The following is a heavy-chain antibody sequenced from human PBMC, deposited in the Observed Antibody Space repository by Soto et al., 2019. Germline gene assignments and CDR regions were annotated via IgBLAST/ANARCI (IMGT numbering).Heavy chain of an antibody. V-gene: IGHV4-4*02. CDR3: ARDQSGYCSGGSCYPDY. J-gene: IGHJ4*02. Sequence: QVQLQESGPGLVKPSGTLSLTCAVSGGSISSSNWWSWVRQPPGKGLEWIGEIYHSGSTNYNPSLTSRVTISVDKSKNQFSLKLSSVTAADTAVYYCARDQSGYCSGGSCYPDYWGQGTLVTVSS. D-gene: IGHD2-15*01. CDR1: GGSISSSNW. CDR2: IYHSGST.